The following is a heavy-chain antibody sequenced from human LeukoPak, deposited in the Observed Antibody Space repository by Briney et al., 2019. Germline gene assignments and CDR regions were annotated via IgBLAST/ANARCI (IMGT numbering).Heavy chain of an antibody. V-gene: IGHV4-34*01. Sequence: PSETLSLTCAVYSGSFSGYYWSWIRQPPGKGLEWIGEINHSGSTNYNPSLKSRVTISVDTSKNQFSLKLSSVTAADTAVYYCARGPRLVVPAAKDYYGMGVWGQGTTVTVSS. CDR3: ARGPRLVVPAAKDYYGMGV. J-gene: IGHJ6*02. CDR1: SGSFSGYY. D-gene: IGHD2-2*01. CDR2: INHSGST.